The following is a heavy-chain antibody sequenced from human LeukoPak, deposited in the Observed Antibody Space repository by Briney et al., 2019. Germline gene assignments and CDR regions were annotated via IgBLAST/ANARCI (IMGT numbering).Heavy chain of an antibody. J-gene: IGHJ4*02. CDR1: GYSISSGYY. D-gene: IGHD6-13*01. Sequence: PSETLSLTCTVSGYSISSGYYWGWIRQPPGKGLEWIGSIYHSGRTFYNPSLKSRVTISVDTSKNQFSLKLTSVTAADTAVYYCARDHSSSSEDYWGQGTLVTVSS. CDR2: IYHSGRT. CDR3: ARDHSSSSEDY. V-gene: IGHV4-38-2*02.